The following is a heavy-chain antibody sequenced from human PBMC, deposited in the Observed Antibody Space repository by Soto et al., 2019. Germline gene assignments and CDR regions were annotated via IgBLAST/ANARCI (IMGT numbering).Heavy chain of an antibody. CDR3: AKEPRSNGYFDL. CDR2: IGGSAGKT. CDR1: GFTFITYA. J-gene: IGHJ2*01. Sequence: EVQLLESGGDLVQPGGSLRPSCAASGFTFITYALSWVRQAPGKGLEWVSAIGGSAGKTYYADSVKGRFTISRDNSKNTLYLQMNSLRADDTAVYYCAKEPRSNGYFDLWGRGTLVTVSS. V-gene: IGHV3-23*01. D-gene: IGHD3-16*01.